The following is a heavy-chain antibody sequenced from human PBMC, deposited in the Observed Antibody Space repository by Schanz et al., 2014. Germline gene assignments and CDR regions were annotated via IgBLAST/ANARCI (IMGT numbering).Heavy chain of an antibody. Sequence: QVQLVQSGAEVKKPGASVKVSCKASGYTFSDYYIHWVRQAPGQGLEWMGWINPNTGGPNFAQKFQGWVTVTRDTSISTVYMELSSVRSEDTAVYYCAGTYCSSSSCYTGYYYMDVWGRGTTVTVSS. D-gene: IGHD2-2*02. CDR2: INPNTGGP. CDR3: AGTYCSSSSCYTGYYYMDV. J-gene: IGHJ6*03. V-gene: IGHV1-2*04. CDR1: GYTFSDYY.